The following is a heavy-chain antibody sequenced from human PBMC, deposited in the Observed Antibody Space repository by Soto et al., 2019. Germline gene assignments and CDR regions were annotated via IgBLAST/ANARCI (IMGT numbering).Heavy chain of an antibody. CDR1: GGTFSSYA. CDR3: ARDPKYDYDSSGYYYSWLDP. CDR2: IIPIFGTA. D-gene: IGHD3-22*01. Sequence: ASVKVSFKASGGTFSSYAISWVRQAPGQGLEWMGGIIPIFGTANYAQKFQGRVTITADESTSTAYMELSSLRSEDTAVYYCARDPKYDYDSSGYYYSWLDPWGQGTLVTVSS. J-gene: IGHJ5*02. V-gene: IGHV1-69*13.